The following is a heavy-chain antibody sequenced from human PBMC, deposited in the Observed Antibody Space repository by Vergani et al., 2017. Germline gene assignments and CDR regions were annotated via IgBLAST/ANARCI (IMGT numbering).Heavy chain of an antibody. CDR1: GFTFSSYA. Sequence: QVQLVESGGGVVQPGRSLRLSCAASGFTFSSYAMHWVRQAPGKGLEWVAVISYDGSNKYYADSVKGRFTISRDNSKNTLYLQMNSLRAEDTAVYYGARDFSNWFDPWGQGTLVTVSS. D-gene: IGHD2/OR15-2a*01. CDR2: ISYDGSNK. V-gene: IGHV3-30*01. CDR3: ARDFSNWFDP. J-gene: IGHJ5*02.